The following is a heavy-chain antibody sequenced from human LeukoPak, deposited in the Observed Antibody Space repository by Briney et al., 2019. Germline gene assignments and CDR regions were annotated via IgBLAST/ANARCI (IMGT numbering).Heavy chain of an antibody. Sequence: SETLSLTCAVSGGSISSYYWSWIRQPPGKGLEWIGYIYYSGSTNYNPSLKSRVTISVDTSKNQFSLKLSSVTAADTAVYYCARDLSGAFDIWGQGTMVTVSS. CDR1: GGSISSYY. D-gene: IGHD6-25*01. V-gene: IGHV4-59*01. J-gene: IGHJ3*02. CDR2: IYYSGST. CDR3: ARDLSGAFDI.